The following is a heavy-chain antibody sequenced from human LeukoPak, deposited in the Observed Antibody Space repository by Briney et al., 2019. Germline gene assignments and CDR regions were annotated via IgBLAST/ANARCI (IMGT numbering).Heavy chain of an antibody. CDR1: GGTFSSYA. D-gene: IGHD3-3*01. CDR2: IIPILGIA. V-gene: IGHV1-69*04. J-gene: IGHJ4*02. Sequence: GASVNVSCKASGGTFSSYAISRVRQAPGQGLEWMGRIIPILGIANYAQKFQGRVTITADKSTSTAYMELSSLRSEDTAVYYCARDFERYYDFWSGYSAFDYWGQGTLVTVSS. CDR3: ARDFERYYDFWSGYSAFDY.